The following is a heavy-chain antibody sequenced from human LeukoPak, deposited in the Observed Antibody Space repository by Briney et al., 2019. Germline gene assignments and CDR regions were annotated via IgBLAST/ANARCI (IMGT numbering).Heavy chain of an antibody. D-gene: IGHD4-11*01. V-gene: IGHV4-34*01. CDR3: ARQAANPMTTSLKGVIGY. CDR2: INDSGST. J-gene: IGHJ4*02. CDR1: GGSFSGFF. Sequence: SETLSLTCTVSGGSFSGFFWSWIRQPPGKGLEWIGEINDSGSTHYNPSLKSRVTISVDTSKNQFSLKLSSVTTADTAVYYCARQAANPMTTSLKGVIGYWGQGTLVTVSS.